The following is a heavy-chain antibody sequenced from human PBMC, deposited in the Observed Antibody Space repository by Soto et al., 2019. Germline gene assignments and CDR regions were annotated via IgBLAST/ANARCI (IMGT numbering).Heavy chain of an antibody. Sequence: SETLSLTCAVYGGSFSGYYWSWIRQPLGKGLEWIGEINHSGSTNYNPSLKSRVTISVDTSKNQFSLKLSSVTAADTAVYYCARHYCSGGSCYPDAFDIWGQGTMVTVSS. D-gene: IGHD2-15*01. J-gene: IGHJ3*02. CDR3: ARHYCSGGSCYPDAFDI. V-gene: IGHV4-34*01. CDR2: INHSGST. CDR1: GGSFSGYY.